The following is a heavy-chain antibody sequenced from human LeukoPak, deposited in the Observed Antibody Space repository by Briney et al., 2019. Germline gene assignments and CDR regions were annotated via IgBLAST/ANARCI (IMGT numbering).Heavy chain of an antibody. J-gene: IGHJ5*02. Sequence: GSSVKVSCKASGGTFSSYAISWVRQAPGQGLEWVGGVIPIFGTANYAQKFQGRVTITADKSTSTAYIELSSLRSEDTAVYYCARAGIPAAVYWDRWFDPWGQGTLVTVSS. CDR2: VIPIFGTA. V-gene: IGHV1-69*06. D-gene: IGHD6-13*01. CDR1: GGTFSSYA. CDR3: ARAGIPAAVYWDRWFDP.